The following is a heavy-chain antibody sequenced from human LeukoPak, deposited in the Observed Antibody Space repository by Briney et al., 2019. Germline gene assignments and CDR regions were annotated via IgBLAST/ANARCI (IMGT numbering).Heavy chain of an antibody. D-gene: IGHD5-24*01. V-gene: IGHV3-72*01. CDR2: SRNKANNYIT. CDR3: ANFFGNNFGY. J-gene: IGHJ4*02. CDR1: GLSFSDHY. Sequence: PGGSLRLSCAASGLSFSDHYMDWVRQAPGKGLEWVGRSRNKANNYITVYAASVEGRFTISRDDSQNSVYLQMNSLGTEDTAVYYCANFFGNNFGYWGQGTRVTVSS.